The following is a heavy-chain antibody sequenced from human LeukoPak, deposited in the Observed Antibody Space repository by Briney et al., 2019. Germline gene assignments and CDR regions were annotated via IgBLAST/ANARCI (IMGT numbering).Heavy chain of an antibody. CDR3: ARDRVWTVLY. J-gene: IGHJ4*02. CDR2: INQDGSEK. V-gene: IGHV3-7*01. Sequence: GGSLRLSCAASGFTFSGYWMSWVRQAPGKGLEWVANINQDGSEKYYVDSVKGRFTISRDNAKNSVYLQMNSLRAEDTAVYYCARDRVWTVLYWGQGTLVTVSS. CDR1: GFTFSGYW. D-gene: IGHD6-13*01.